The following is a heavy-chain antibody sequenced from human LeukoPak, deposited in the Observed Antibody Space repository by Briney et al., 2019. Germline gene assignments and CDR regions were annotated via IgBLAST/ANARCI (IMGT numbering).Heavy chain of an antibody. CDR3: ARDGSRHCSGGSCSHFAS. J-gene: IGHJ4*02. CDR2: ISSSSSYI. Sequence: PGGSLRLSCAASGFTFSTYEMNWVRQAPGKGLEWVSSISSSSSYIYYVDSVKGRFTISRDNAKNSLFLQMNSLRAEDTGVYYCARDGSRHCSGGSCSHFASWGQGTLVTVSS. V-gene: IGHV3-21*01. CDR1: GFTFSTYE. D-gene: IGHD2-15*01.